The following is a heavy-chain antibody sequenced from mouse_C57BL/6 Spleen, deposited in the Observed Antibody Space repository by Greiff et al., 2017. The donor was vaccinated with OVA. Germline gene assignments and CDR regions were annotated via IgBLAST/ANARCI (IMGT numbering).Heavy chain of an antibody. CDR2: INPNNGGT. Sequence: EVKLVESGPELVKPGASVKMSCKASGYTFTDYNMHWVKQSHGKSLEWIGYINPNNGGTSYNQKFKGKATLTVNKSSSTAYMELRSLTSEDSAVYYCASWSKNAMDYGGQGTSVTVSS. J-gene: IGHJ4*01. CDR1: GYTFTDYN. D-gene: IGHD2-5*01. CDR3: ASWSKNAMDY. V-gene: IGHV1-22*01.